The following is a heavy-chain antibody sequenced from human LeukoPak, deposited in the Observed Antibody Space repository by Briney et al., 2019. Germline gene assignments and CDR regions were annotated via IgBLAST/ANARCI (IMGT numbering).Heavy chain of an antibody. CDR1: GGSISSGSYY. V-gene: IGHV4-61*02. J-gene: IGHJ5*02. CDR2: IYTSGST. CDR3: SRDLNNWNYDWFYP. D-gene: IGHD1-7*01. Sequence: SETLSLTCTVPGGSISSGSYYWSWIRQPAGKGLEWIGRIYTSGSTNYNPSLKSRVTISVNTSKNQFSLKLSSVTAADTAVYYCSRDLNNWNYDWFYPWGQGTLVTVSS.